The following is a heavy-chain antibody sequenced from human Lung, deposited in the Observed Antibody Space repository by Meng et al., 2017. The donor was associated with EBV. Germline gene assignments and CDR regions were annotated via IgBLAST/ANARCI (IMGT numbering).Heavy chain of an antibody. V-gene: IGHV4-34*10. J-gene: IGHJ5*02. Sequence: QLRLQESGPGLVKPSETLSLTCAVYGGSFSGYYWSWIRQPPGKGLEWIGEINHSGSTNYNPSLKSRVTISVDTSKNQFSLKLSSVTAADTAVYYCARGITMVRGVPGHWFDPWGQGTLVTVSS. CDR3: ARGITMVRGVPGHWFDP. CDR2: INHSGST. D-gene: IGHD3-10*01. CDR1: GGSFSGYY.